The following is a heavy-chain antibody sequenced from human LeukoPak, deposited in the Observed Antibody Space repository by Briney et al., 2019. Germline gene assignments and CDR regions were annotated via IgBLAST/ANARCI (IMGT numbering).Heavy chain of an antibody. D-gene: IGHD2-2*01. V-gene: IGHV3-11*01. Sequence: GGSLRLSCAASGFIFSDYYMTWIRQAPGKGLEWVSYMSPSGNDLYHADSVKGRFTISRDNANNSLYLQMNSLRAEDTAVYYCARDDHCSSTSCYYYYYYGMDVWGQGTTVTVPS. J-gene: IGHJ6*02. CDR2: MSPSGNDL. CDR3: ARDDHCSSTSCYYYYYYGMDV. CDR1: GFIFSDYY.